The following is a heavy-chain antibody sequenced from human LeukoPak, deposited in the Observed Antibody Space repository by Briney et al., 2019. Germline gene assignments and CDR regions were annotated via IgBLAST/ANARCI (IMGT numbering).Heavy chain of an antibody. V-gene: IGHV1-18*01. D-gene: IGHD3-22*01. J-gene: IGHJ4*02. Sequence: ASVKVSCKASGYTFTTSGISWVRQAPGQGLEWMGWISAYNGNTNYAQKLQGRVTMTTDTSTSTAYMELRSLRSDDTAVYYCARVGAKGDYYDSSIDYWGQGTLVTVSS. CDR1: GYTFTTSG. CDR2: ISAYNGNT. CDR3: ARVGAKGDYYDSSIDY.